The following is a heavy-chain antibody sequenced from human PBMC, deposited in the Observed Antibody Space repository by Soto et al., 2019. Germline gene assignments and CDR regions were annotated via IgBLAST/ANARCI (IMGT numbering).Heavy chain of an antibody. CDR1: GFTFSSYW. CDR3: AKGKYSSSPFDY. CDR2: IKQDGTEK. D-gene: IGHD6-6*01. J-gene: IGHJ4*02. Sequence: PGGSLRLSCAASGFTFSSYWMSWVRQAPGKGLAWVADIKQDGTEKYYADSVKGRFTISRDNSKNTLYLQMNSLRAEDTAVYYCAKGKYSSSPFDYWGQGTLVTVSS. V-gene: IGHV3-7*01.